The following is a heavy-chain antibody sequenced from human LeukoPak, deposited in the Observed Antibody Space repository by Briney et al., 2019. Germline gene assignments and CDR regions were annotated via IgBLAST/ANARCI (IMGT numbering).Heavy chain of an antibody. CDR1: GGSISSYY. CDR3: ARHTTVVPPHYFDY. CDR2: IYYSGST. Sequence: PSETLSLTCTVSGGSISSYYWSWIRQPPGKGLEWIGYIYYSGSTNYTPSLKSRVTISLHTSKTQISLKLSSVTAAHTAVYYCARHTTVVPPHYFDYWGQGTLVTVSS. D-gene: IGHD4-23*01. V-gene: IGHV4-59*08. J-gene: IGHJ4*02.